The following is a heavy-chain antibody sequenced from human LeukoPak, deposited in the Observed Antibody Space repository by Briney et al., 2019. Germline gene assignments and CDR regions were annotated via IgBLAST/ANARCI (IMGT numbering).Heavy chain of an antibody. CDR1: GFTFSDYY. Sequence: GGSLRLSCAASGFTFSDYYMSWIRQAPGKGLEWVSYISSSGRTTYYADSVKGRFTISRDNAKNSLFLQMNSLRAEDTAVYYCARRDSSSWYGVDYWGQGTLVTVSS. CDR3: ARRDSSSWYGVDY. J-gene: IGHJ4*02. CDR2: ISSSGRTT. D-gene: IGHD6-13*01. V-gene: IGHV3-11*01.